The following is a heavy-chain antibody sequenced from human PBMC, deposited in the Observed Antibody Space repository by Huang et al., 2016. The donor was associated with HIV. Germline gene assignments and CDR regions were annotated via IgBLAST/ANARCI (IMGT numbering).Heavy chain of an antibody. CDR3: ARGPDYYESSGREAFDI. V-gene: IGHV4-34*01. CDR2: INHIGST. J-gene: IGHJ3*02. CDR1: GGSFSGYY. Sequence: QVQLQQWGAGLLKPSATLSLTCTVYGGSFSGYYWSWIRQPQGKGLVWSGEINHIGSTNSNPSLKCRVTISVDTSKTQFSLKLNSVTAADTAVYYCARGPDYYESSGREAFDIWGQGTMVTVSS. D-gene: IGHD3-22*01.